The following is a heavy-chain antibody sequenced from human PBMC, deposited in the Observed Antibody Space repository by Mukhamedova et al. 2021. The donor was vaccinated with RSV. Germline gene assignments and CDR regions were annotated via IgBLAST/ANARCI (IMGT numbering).Heavy chain of an antibody. J-gene: IGHJ4*02. Sequence: RDNSKNTLYLQMNSLRAEDTAVYYCAKDQGQWLLGLFDYWGQGTLVTVSS. D-gene: IGHD6-19*01. V-gene: IGHV3-23*01. CDR3: AKDQGQWLLGLFDY.